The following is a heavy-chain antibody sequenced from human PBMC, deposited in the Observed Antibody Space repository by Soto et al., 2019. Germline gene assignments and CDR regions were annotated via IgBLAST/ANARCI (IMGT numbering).Heavy chain of an antibody. V-gene: IGHV5-51*01. D-gene: IGHD3-10*01. J-gene: IGHJ6*02. CDR2: IYPGDSDT. CDR1: GYSFTSYW. CDR3: ARRVGSPYYYYGMDV. Sequence: PGESLKISCKGSGYSFTSYWIGWVRQMPGKGLEWMGIIYPGDSDTRYSPSFQGQVTISADKSISTAYLQWSSLKASDTAMYYCARRVGSPYYYYGMDVWGQGTTVTVSS.